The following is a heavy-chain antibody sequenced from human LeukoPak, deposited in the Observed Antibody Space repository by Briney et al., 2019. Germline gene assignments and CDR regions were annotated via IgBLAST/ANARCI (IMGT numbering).Heavy chain of an antibody. CDR2: ISGTVRET. Sequence: LAGGALRLSCAAPGVPFSAYGMSWVRQAAGKGHQWVSHISGTVRETYYANSVKGRFIISRDKTSDKVYLQMSSLRPEDTALYFCAKDDYGGIFASWGQGTLVTVSS. D-gene: IGHD4-17*01. J-gene: IGHJ4*02. CDR3: AKDDYGGIFAS. V-gene: IGHV3-23*01. CDR1: GVPFSAYG.